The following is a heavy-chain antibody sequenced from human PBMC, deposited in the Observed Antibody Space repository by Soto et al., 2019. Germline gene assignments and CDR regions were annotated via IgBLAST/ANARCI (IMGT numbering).Heavy chain of an antibody. CDR3: AREEPHGGSSLDY. CDR2: IWYDGSNK. D-gene: IGHD1-26*01. Sequence: QVQLVESGGGVVQPGRSLRLSCAASGFTFSSYGMHWVRQAPGKGLEWVAVIWYDGSNKYYADSVKGRFTISRDNSKNTRYLQMNSLRAEDTAVYYCAREEPHGGSSLDYWGQGTLVTVSS. V-gene: IGHV3-33*01. CDR1: GFTFSSYG. J-gene: IGHJ4*02.